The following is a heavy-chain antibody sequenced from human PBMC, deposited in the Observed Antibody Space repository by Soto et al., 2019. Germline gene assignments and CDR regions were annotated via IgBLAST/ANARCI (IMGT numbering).Heavy chain of an antibody. J-gene: IGHJ3*02. D-gene: IGHD4-17*01. CDR2: IYHSGMT. CDR3: ATVRWELHDAFDI. CDR1: GDSISTGGYY. Sequence: QVQLQESGPGLVKPSQTLYITYTVSGDSISTGGYYWSWIRQHPGRGLEWIGYIYHSGMTFSNPSLQSRVAISIDTSENQFSLKLSSVTAADTAVYYCATVRWELHDAFDIWGHGTTVSVSS. V-gene: IGHV4-31*03.